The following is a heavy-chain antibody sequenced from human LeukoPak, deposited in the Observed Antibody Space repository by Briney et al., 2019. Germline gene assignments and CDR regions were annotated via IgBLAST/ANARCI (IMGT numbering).Heavy chain of an antibody. J-gene: IGHJ4*02. CDR1: GYTSTSYY. D-gene: IGHD3-22*01. CDR2: INPNSGGT. Sequence: ASVKVSCKASGYTSTSYYMHWVRQAPGQGLEWMGRINPNSGGTNYAQKFQGRVTVTRDTSISTVYMELSRLRSDDTAVYYCARVGYYESSGYYEYWGQGTLVTVSS. CDR3: ARVGYYESSGYYEY. V-gene: IGHV1-2*06.